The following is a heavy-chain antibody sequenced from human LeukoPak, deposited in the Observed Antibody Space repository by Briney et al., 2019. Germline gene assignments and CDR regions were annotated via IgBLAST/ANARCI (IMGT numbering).Heavy chain of an antibody. J-gene: IGHJ5*02. V-gene: IGHV3-7*03. CDR3: ARARDTAMVRANWFDP. CDR1: GFTFSSYA. CDR2: IKQDGSEK. D-gene: IGHD5-18*01. Sequence: GGSLRLSCAASGFTFSSYAMSWVRQAPGKGLEWVANIKQDGSEKYYVDSVKGRFTISRDNAKNSLYLQMNSPRAEDTAVYYCARARDTAMVRANWFDPWGQGTLVTVSS.